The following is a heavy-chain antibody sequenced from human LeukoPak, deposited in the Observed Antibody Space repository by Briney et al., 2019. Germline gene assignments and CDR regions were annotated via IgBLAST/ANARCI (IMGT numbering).Heavy chain of an antibody. CDR1: GGSISGTNYY. CDR2: IYYSGST. Sequence: SETLSLTCSVSGGSISGTNYYWGWIRQPPGKGLEWIGNIYYSGSTYYSPSLESRVTISIDTSKNQFSLELTSVTAADTAVYFCAKVGSSWPFYYFDYWGQGTLVTVSS. V-gene: IGHV4-39*07. CDR3: AKVGSSWPFYYFDY. D-gene: IGHD6-13*01. J-gene: IGHJ4*02.